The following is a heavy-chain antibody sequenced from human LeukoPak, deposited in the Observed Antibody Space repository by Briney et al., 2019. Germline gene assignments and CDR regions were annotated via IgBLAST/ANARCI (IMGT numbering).Heavy chain of an antibody. V-gene: IGHV3-7*03. CDR3: ARNNDMDV. Sequence: GSSLRLSCAASGFILSNHWMTWVRQARGKGPEWVANMNKDGSERYYVDSVKGRFTISRDTAKNLLYLQMNSLRAEDTALYYCARNNDMDVWGQGTTVIVSS. CDR2: MNKDGSER. D-gene: IGHD1/OR15-1a*01. CDR1: GFILSNHW. J-gene: IGHJ6*02.